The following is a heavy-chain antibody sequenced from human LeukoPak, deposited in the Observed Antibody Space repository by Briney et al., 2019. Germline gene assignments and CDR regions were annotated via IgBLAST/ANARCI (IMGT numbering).Heavy chain of an antibody. CDR2: TRSKVYGGTT. CDR3: TRAQTEAGAKYYFDY. V-gene: IGHV3-49*04. CDR1: GFTFGDYA. Sequence: GRSLRLSCTASGFTFGDYALNWVRQALGKGLKWVGFTRSKVYGGTTEYAASVKGRFTISRDDSKSIAYLQMNSLKTEDTAVYYCTRAQTEAGAKYYFDYWGQGTLVTVSS. J-gene: IGHJ4*02.